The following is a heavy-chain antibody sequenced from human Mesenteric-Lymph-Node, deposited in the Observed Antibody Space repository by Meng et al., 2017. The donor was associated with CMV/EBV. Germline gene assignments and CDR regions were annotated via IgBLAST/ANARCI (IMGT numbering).Heavy chain of an antibody. Sequence: SLKISCAASGFTFSSYGMHWVRQAPGKGLEWVSGIAWHSNTVTYADSVKGRFTISRDNAKNSLYLQLNTLRAEDTALYYCARVINIVEVVASGPFYFDSWGRGTLVTVSS. J-gene: IGHJ4*02. D-gene: IGHD2-2*01. V-gene: IGHV3-9*01. CDR3: ARVINIVEVVASGPFYFDS. CDR1: GFTFSSYG. CDR2: IAWHSNTV.